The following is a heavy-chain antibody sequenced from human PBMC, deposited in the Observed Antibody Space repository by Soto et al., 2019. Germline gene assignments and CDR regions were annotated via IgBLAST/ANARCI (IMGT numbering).Heavy chain of an antibody. CDR3: ARGLSGSYSYYYYGMDV. V-gene: IGHV3-9*01. CDR1: GFTFDDYA. D-gene: IGHD1-26*01. Sequence: EVQLVESGGGLVQPARSLRLSCAASGFTFDDYAMHWVRQAPGKGLECVSGLSWNSDNICYADSVKGRFTISRDNAKNSLYLQMNSLKPEDTALYYCARGLSGSYSYYYYGMDVWGQGTTLTASS. CDR2: LSWNSDNI. J-gene: IGHJ6*02.